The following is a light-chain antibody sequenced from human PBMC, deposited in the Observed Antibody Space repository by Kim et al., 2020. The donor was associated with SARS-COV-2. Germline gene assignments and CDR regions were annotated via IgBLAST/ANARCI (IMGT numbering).Light chain of an antibody. CDR2: WAS. J-gene: IGKJ1*01. Sequence: DIVMTQSPDSLAVSLGERATINCKSSQSVLYSSNHKNYLAWYQQKPGQPPKLLIYWASTRESGVPDRFSGSGSGTDFTLTISSLQAEDVAVYYCQQYYSTPPSFGKGTKVDIK. V-gene: IGKV4-1*01. CDR3: QQYYSTPPS. CDR1: QSVLYSSNHKNY.